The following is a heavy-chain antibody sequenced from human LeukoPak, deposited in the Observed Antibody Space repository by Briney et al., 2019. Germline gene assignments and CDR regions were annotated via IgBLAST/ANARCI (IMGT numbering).Heavy chain of an antibody. V-gene: IGHV3-66*01. CDR1: GFTVSSNY. Sequence: GGSLRLSCAASGFTVSSNYMSWVRQAPGKGLEWVSVIYSGGSTYYADSVKGRFTISRDNSKNTLYLQMNSLRAEDTAVYYCAKGGGYYYRYFQHWGQGTLVTVSS. J-gene: IGHJ1*01. D-gene: IGHD3-22*01. CDR2: IYSGGST. CDR3: AKGGGYYYRYFQH.